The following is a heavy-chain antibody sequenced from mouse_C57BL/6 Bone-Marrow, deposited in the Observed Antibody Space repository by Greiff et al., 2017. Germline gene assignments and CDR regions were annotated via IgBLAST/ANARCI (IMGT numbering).Heavy chain of an antibody. D-gene: IGHD1-1*01. J-gene: IGHJ4*01. CDR1: GIDFSRYW. CDR3: ARPEGSPLYYAMDY. V-gene: IGHV4-1*01. CDR2: INPDSSTI. Sequence: EVKVIESGGGLVQPGGSLKLSCAASGIDFSRYWMSWVRRAPGKGLEWIGEINPDSSTINYAPSLKDKFIISRDNAKNTLYLQMSKVRSEDTALYYCARPEGSPLYYAMDYWGQGTSVTVSS.